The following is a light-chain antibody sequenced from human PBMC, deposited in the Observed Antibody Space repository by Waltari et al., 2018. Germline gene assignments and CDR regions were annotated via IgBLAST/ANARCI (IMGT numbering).Light chain of an antibody. CDR3: HQDYDNPDS. V-gene: IGKV1-6*01. CDR2: AAT. CDR1: QGVNKE. J-gene: IGKJ2*03. Sequence: IQITQSPSSLSASVGDTVSVTCRASQGVNKELSWYQQKPGKAPTLLIYAATRLQMGVSSRFSGSGSGRDFTLTINSLQPEDVATYYCHQDYDNPDSFGQGTKVEI.